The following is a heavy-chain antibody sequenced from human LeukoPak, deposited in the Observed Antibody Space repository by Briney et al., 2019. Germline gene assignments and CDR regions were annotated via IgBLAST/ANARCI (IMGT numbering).Heavy chain of an antibody. V-gene: IGHV4-30-4*08. D-gene: IGHD3-3*01. CDR2: IYYSGST. Sequence: SQTLSLTCTVSGGSISSGDYYWSWIRQPPGKGLEWIGYIYYSGSTYYNPSLKSRVTISVDTPKNQFSLKLSSVTAADTAVYYCARKIRFLEWLPYARWFDPWGQGTLVTVSS. J-gene: IGHJ5*02. CDR1: GGSISSGDYY. CDR3: ARKIRFLEWLPYARWFDP.